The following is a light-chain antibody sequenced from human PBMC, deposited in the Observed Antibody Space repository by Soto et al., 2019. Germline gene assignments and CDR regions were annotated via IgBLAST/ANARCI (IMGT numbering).Light chain of an antibody. Sequence: DIQMTQSPSTLSASVGDRVTITCRASQSTSTWLAWYQQRPGKTPKLLISEASKLESGVPSRFSGSGSGTEFTLTISSLQPDDFATYYRQQYITYPYAFGQGTNVEIK. CDR1: QSTSTW. J-gene: IGKJ1*01. V-gene: IGKV1-5*03. CDR3: QQYITYPYA. CDR2: EAS.